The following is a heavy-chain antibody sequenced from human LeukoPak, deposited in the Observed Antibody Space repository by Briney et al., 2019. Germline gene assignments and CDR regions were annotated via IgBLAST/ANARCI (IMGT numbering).Heavy chain of an antibody. CDR3: AKDGYDSTPNYMDV. Sequence: GGSLRLSCAASGFTFDDYAVHWVRQAPGKGLEWVSGISWNSGSIGYADSVKGRFTISRDNAKNSLYLQMNSLRAEDTALYYCAKDGYDSTPNYMDVWGKGTTVTISS. J-gene: IGHJ6*03. V-gene: IGHV3-9*01. CDR2: ISWNSGSI. D-gene: IGHD3-22*01. CDR1: GFTFDDYA.